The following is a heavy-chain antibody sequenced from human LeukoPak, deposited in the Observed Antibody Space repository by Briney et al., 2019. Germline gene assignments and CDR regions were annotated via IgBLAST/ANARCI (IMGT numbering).Heavy chain of an antibody. CDR1: GFTVSSNY. J-gene: IGHJ4*02. CDR3: ARVTQQLVLGDFDY. V-gene: IGHV3-53*01. Sequence: GGSLRLSCAASGFTVSSNYMSWVRQAPGKGLEWVSIIYRGGNTYYADSVKGRFTISRDNAKNTLYLQMNSLRAEDTAVYYCARVTQQLVLGDFDYWGQGTLVTVSS. CDR2: IYRGGNT. D-gene: IGHD6-13*01.